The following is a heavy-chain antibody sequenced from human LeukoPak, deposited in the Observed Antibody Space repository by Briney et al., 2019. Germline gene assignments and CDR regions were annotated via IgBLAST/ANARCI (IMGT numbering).Heavy chain of an antibody. Sequence: GSLGLSCAASGFTFHNYAMSWVRQAPGKGLEWVSAISSSGDITFYADSVRGRFTISRDNSRYTLYLQMNSLRAEDAAMYYCAKDRPNYHESNGHYYRRNGDSWGQGTLVTVSS. D-gene: IGHD3-22*01. CDR3: AKDRPNYHESNGHYYRRNGDS. CDR2: ISSSGDIT. J-gene: IGHJ5*01. CDR1: GFTFHNYA. V-gene: IGHV3-23*01.